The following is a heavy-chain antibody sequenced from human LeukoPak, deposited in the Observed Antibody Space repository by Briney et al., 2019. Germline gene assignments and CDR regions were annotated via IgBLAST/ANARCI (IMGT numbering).Heavy chain of an antibody. V-gene: IGHV3-21*01. J-gene: IGHJ4*02. CDR3: ARKSRGSSSSLWSERENDYYFDY. D-gene: IGHD6-6*01. CDR1: RFTFNSYN. Sequence: PGGSLRLSCAASRFTFNSYNMNWVRQAPGKGLEWVSFISSSSSYIYYADSVKGRFSISRDNAKNSLYLQMNSLRAEDTAVYYCARKSRGSSSSLWSERENDYYFDYWGQGTLVTVSS. CDR2: ISSSSSYI.